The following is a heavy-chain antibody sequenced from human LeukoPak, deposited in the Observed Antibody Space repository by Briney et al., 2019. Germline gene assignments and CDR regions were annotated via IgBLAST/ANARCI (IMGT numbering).Heavy chain of an antibody. CDR3: ARDGIAARNSMYYFDY. D-gene: IGHD6-6*01. V-gene: IGHV3-11*01. J-gene: IGHJ4*02. CDR1: GFTFSDYY. Sequence: GGSLRLSCAASGFTFSDYYMSWIRQAPGKGLEWVSYISSSGSTIYYADSVKGRFTISRDNAKNSLYLQMISLRAEDTAVYYCARDGIAARNSMYYFDYWGQGTLVTVSS. CDR2: ISSSGSTI.